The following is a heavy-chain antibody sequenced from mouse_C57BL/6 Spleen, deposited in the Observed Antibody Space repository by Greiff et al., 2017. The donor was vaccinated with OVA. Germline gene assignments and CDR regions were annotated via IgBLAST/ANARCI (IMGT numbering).Heavy chain of an antibody. V-gene: IGHV3-6*01. CDR1: GYSLTSGYY. CDR3: AREAY. J-gene: IGHJ3*01. Sequence: EVQLVESGPGLVKPSQSLSLTCSVTGYSLTSGYYWNWVRQFPGNKLEWMGYISYDGSNNYNPSLKNRISIPRDTSKNQFFLKWNSVTTEDTATYYCAREAYWGQGTLVTVSA. CDR2: ISYDGSN.